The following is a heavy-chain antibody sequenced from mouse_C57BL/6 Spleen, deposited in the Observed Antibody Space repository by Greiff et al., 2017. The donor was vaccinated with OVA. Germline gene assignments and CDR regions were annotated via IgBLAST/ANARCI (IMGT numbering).Heavy chain of an antibody. CDR2: IDPSDSYT. CDR1: GYTFTSYW. V-gene: IGHV1-69*01. Sequence: VQLKQSGAELVMPGASVKLSCKASGYTFTSYWMHWVKQRPGQGLEWIGEIDPSDSYTNYNQKFKGKSTLTVDKSSSTAYMQLSSLTSEDSAVYYCARCPYYGSSWFAYWGQGTLVTVSA. J-gene: IGHJ3*01. D-gene: IGHD1-1*01. CDR3: ARCPYYGSSWFAY.